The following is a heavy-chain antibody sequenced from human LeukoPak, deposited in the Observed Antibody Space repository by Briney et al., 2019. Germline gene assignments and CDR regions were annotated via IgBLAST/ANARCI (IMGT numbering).Heavy chain of an antibody. CDR1: GGSFSGDY. Sequence: PSETLSLTCAVHGGSFSGDYWSWIRQPPGKGLEWIGEINHSGSTNYNPSLKSRVTISVDTSKNQFSLKLSSVTAADTAVYYCARGHYYGSGTAGYWGQGTLVTVSS. CDR2: INHSGST. V-gene: IGHV4-34*01. CDR3: ARGHYYGSGTAGY. D-gene: IGHD3-10*01. J-gene: IGHJ4*02.